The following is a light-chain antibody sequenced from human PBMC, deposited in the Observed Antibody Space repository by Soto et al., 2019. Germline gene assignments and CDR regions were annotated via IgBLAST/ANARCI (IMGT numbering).Light chain of an antibody. V-gene: IGLV6-57*01. Sequence: NFMLTQPHSVSESPGKTVIISCTRSSGSIASNYVQWYQQRPGSSPTTVIYEDNQRPSGVPDRFSGSIDSSSNSASLTISGLETEDEADYLCQSYDATNQVFGGGTMLTVL. J-gene: IGLJ3*02. CDR1: SGSIASNY. CDR2: EDN. CDR3: QSYDATNQV.